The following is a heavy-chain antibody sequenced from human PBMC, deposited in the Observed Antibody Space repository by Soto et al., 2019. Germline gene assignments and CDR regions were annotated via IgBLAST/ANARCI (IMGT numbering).Heavy chain of an antibody. D-gene: IGHD2-15*01. CDR2: ISYDGSNK. V-gene: IGHV3-30*18. CDR3: AKDLHRIVVVVAATSLRDYYFDY. J-gene: IGHJ4*02. Sequence: GGSLRLSCAASGFTFSSYGMHWVRQAPGKGLEWVAVISYDGSNKYYADSVKGRFTISRDNSKNTLYLQMSSLRAEDTAVYYCAKDLHRIVVVVAATSLRDYYFDYWGQGTLVTVSS. CDR1: GFTFSSYG.